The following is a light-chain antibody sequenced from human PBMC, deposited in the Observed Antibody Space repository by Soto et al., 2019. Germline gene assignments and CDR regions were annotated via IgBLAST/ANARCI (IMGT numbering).Light chain of an antibody. Sequence: DIQMTQSPSSLSASVGDRVTITCRASQSISYFLNWYQQKPGKAPKLLIYAASSLQSGVPSRFSGSGSGTDFTLTISSLQPEDFATYYCQQSYSTPPTFGQGTRWIS. V-gene: IGKV1-39*01. CDR1: QSISYF. CDR3: QQSYSTPPT. CDR2: AAS. J-gene: IGKJ1*01.